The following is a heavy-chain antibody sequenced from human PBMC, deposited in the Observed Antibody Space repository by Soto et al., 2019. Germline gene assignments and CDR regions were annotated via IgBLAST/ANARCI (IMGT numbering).Heavy chain of an antibody. CDR2: IYHSGST. J-gene: IGHJ4*02. V-gene: IGHV4-30-2*01. CDR3: ARGSSSAGYFDY. Sequence: SETLSLTCAVSGGSISSGGYSWSWIRQPPGKGLEWIGYIYHSGSTYYNPSLKSRVTISVDRSKNQFSLKLSSVTAADTAVYYCARGSSSAGYFDYWGQGTLVTVSS. CDR1: GGSISSGGYS. D-gene: IGHD6-6*01.